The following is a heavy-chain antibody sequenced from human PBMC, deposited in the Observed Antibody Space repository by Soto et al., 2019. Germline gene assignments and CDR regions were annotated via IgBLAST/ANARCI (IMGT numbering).Heavy chain of an antibody. D-gene: IGHD3-22*01. J-gene: IGHJ4*02. V-gene: IGHV4-39*01. CDR1: GDSIRNRNYY. Sequence: QLQLQESGPGLVKPSETLSLSCSVSGDSIRNRNYYWAWIRQPPGKGLEWIVSRYDDASTFYNPSHKRRLTISIDKSKKQLSLKVTSVTAADTAVYSCARGISLGPSGSYLDFWGQGTLVTVSS. CDR2: RYDDAST. CDR3: ARGISLGPSGSYLDF.